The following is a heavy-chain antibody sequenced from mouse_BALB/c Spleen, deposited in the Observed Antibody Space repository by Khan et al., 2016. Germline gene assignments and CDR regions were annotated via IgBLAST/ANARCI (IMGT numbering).Heavy chain of an antibody. CDR1: GYSITSDYA. D-gene: IGHD1-2*01. J-gene: IGHJ3*01. Sequence: EVQLQESGPGLVKPSQSLSLTCTVTGYSITSDYAWNWIRQFPGNKLEWMCYISYSGSTSYNPSLTSRISITRDTSTNPFFLQLNSVTTADTATYYCARSTTATRLFAYWCQGTLVTGSA. CDR2: ISYSGST. V-gene: IGHV3-2*02. CDR3: ARSTTATRLFAY.